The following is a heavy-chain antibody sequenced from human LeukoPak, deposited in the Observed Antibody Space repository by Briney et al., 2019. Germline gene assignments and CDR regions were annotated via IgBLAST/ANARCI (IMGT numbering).Heavy chain of an antibody. D-gene: IGHD5-12*01. CDR1: GDSVSSNSAA. CDR3: ARSGGKSGYLQLLPDY. V-gene: IGHV6-1*01. J-gene: IGHJ4*02. CDR2: TYYRSKWYN. Sequence: SQTLSLTCAISGDSVSSNSAAWNWIRQSPSRGLEWLGRTYYRSKWYNDYAVSVKSRITINPDTSKNQFSLQLNSVTPEDTAVYYRARSGGKSGYLQLLPDYWGQGTLVTVSS.